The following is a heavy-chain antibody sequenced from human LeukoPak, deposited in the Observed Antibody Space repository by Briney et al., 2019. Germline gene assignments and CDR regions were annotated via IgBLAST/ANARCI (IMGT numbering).Heavy chain of an antibody. Sequence: GASVKVSCKASGYTLTELSMHWVRQAPGKGLEWMGGFDPEDGETIYAQKFQGRVTMTEDTSTDTAYMELSSLRSEDTAVYYCASVSGYRHSSSSGYYWGQGTLVTVSS. CDR3: ASVSGYRHSSSSGYY. CDR2: FDPEDGET. J-gene: IGHJ4*02. CDR1: GYTLTELS. V-gene: IGHV1-24*01. D-gene: IGHD6-6*01.